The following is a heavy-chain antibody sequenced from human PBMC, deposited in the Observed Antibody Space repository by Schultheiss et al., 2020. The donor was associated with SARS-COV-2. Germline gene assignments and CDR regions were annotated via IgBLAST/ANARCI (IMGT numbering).Heavy chain of an antibody. Sequence: GGSLRLSCAASGFTLTTYAMSWVRQAPGKGLEWVSGIGPTGVATYYVDSVEGRFFVSRDASKNTLYLQMDSLTAGDTASYYCARVENIFYYHMDIWGKGTTVTVSS. V-gene: IGHV3-23*01. CDR2: IGPTGVAT. D-gene: IGHD3-3*02. CDR3: ARVENIFYYHMDI. J-gene: IGHJ6*03. CDR1: GFTLTTYA.